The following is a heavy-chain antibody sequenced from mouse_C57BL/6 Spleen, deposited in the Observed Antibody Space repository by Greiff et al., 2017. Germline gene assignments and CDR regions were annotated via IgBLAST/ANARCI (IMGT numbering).Heavy chain of an antibody. CDR3: ASAKMDY. J-gene: IGHJ4*01. D-gene: IGHD1-3*01. V-gene: IGHV14-2*01. CDR2: IDPEDGET. Sequence: VQLQQPGAELVMPGASVKLSCKASGYTFTSYWMHWVKQRTEQGLEWIGRIDPEDGETKYAPKFQGKATITADTSSNTAYLQLSRRTSVDTAVYYCASAKMDYWGQGTSVTVSS. CDR1: GYTFTSYW.